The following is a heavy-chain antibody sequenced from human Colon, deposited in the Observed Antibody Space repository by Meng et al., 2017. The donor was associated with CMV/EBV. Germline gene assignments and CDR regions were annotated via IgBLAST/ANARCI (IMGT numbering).Heavy chain of an antibody. Sequence: AASGFTVSASAIHWVRQASGKGLEWLGRIRSKPNDYATEYAASLEGRFTISRDDSNDSAFLQMSSLKVDDTAVYYCAVLAVAEPISYWGQGTLVTVSS. CDR3: AVLAVAEPISY. J-gene: IGHJ4*02. CDR2: IRSKPNDYAT. CDR1: GFTVSASA. V-gene: IGHV3-73*01. D-gene: IGHD6-19*01.